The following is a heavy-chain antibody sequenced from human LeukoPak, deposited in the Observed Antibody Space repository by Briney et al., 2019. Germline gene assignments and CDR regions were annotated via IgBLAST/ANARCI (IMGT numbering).Heavy chain of an antibody. J-gene: IGHJ4*02. CDR3: AKKRGLRLGWFDY. Sequence: PGGSLRLSCAASGFTFSSYAMSWVRQAPGKGLEWVSAISGSGGSTYYADSVKGRFTISIDNSKKTVYLEMNSLRAEDTAVYYCAKKRGLRLGWFDYWGQGTLVTVSS. D-gene: IGHD5-12*01. CDR2: ISGSGGST. CDR1: GFTFSSYA. V-gene: IGHV3-23*01.